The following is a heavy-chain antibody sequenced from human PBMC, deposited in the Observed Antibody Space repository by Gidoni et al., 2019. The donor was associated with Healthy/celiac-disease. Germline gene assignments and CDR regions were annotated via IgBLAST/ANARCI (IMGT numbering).Heavy chain of an antibody. CDR1: GYTFTSYG. J-gene: IGHJ6*02. CDR3: ARDPAAGTLYYYYYGMDV. D-gene: IGHD6-13*01. V-gene: IGHV1-18*01. Sequence: QVQLVQSGAEVKKPGASVKVSCKASGYTFTSYGISWVRQAPGQGLEWMGWISAYNGNTNYAQKLQGRVTMTTDTSTSTAYMELRSLRSDDTAVYYCARDPAAGTLYYYYYGMDVWGQGTTVTVSS. CDR2: ISAYNGNT.